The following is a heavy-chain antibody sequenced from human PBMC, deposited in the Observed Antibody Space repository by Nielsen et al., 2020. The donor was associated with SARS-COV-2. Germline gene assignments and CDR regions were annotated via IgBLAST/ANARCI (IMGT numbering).Heavy chain of an antibody. V-gene: IGHV3-30*04. J-gene: IGHJ4*02. CDR2: VSYDGTTK. Sequence: GESLKISCAASGFTFNTYALHWVRQAPGKGLEWVAIVSYDGTTKYNADSVKGRFTISRDNSKNTLYLQMNSLRAEDTAVYYCARDLGGYFDYWGQGTLVTVSS. CDR1: GFTFNTYA. CDR3: ARDLGGYFDY.